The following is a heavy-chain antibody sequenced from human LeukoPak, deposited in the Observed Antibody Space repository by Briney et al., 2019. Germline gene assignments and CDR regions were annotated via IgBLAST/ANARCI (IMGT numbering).Heavy chain of an antibody. J-gene: IGHJ4*02. CDR2: SSSGGSTV. CDR1: GFTFSSFE. V-gene: IGHV3-48*03. D-gene: IGHD5-18*01. CDR3: ARVGYSYGSDY. Sequence: GGSLRLSCAASGFTFSSFEMNWVRQAPGKGLEWISYSSSGGSTVYYADSVKGRFTISRDNSKNTLYLQMNSLRAEDTAVYYCARVGYSYGSDYWGQGTLVTVSS.